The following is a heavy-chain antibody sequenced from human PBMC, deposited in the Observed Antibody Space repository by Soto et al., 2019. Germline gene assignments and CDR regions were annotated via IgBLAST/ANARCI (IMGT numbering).Heavy chain of an antibody. Sequence: QVQLQESGPGLVKPSQTLSLTCTVSGGSISSGDYYWSWIRQPPGKGLEWIGYIYYSGSTYYNPSLKSRVTISVDKSKNQFSLKLSSVTAADTAVYYCARDSPIEELGRVFGGMDVWGQGTTVTVSS. V-gene: IGHV4-30-4*01. CDR1: GGSISSGDYY. CDR3: ARDSPIEELGRVFGGMDV. D-gene: IGHD7-27*01. J-gene: IGHJ6*02. CDR2: IYYSGST.